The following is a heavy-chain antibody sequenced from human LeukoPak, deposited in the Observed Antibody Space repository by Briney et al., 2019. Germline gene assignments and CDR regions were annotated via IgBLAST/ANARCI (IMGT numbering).Heavy chain of an antibody. CDR1: GFTFSSYS. CDR3: ARALKTPRAWVTVVTPSDY. D-gene: IGHD4-23*01. J-gene: IGHJ4*02. Sequence: PGGSLRLSCAASGFTFSSYSMNWVRQAPGKGLEWVSYISSSSRSTIYYADSVKGRFTISRDNAKNSLYLQMNSLRAEDTAVYYCARALKTPRAWVTVVTPSDYWGQGTLVTVSS. CDR2: ISSSSRSTI. V-gene: IGHV3-48*01.